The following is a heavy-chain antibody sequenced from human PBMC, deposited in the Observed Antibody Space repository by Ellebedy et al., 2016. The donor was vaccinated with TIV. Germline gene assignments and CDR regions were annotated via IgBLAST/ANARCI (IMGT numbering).Heavy chain of an antibody. D-gene: IGHD6-6*01. CDR1: GGTFSSYG. J-gene: IGHJ4*02. V-gene: IGHV1-69*13. CDR2: IISIFGTA. Sequence: SVKVSCXASGGTFSSYGLTWVRQAPGQGLEWMGGIISIFGTANYAQKFQGRVTITADESTSTGYMEMSSLKSEDTAVYYCAIDSSSSKFDYWGQGTLVTVSS. CDR3: AIDSSSSKFDY.